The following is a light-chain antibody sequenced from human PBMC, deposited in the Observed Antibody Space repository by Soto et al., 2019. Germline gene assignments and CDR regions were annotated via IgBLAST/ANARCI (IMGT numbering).Light chain of an antibody. V-gene: IGKV1-6*02. Sequence: AIQMTQCPSSLSASVGDRVTITCRASQDIRSALGWYQQKPGKAPKLLIFAASNLHSGVPSRFSGSGSGTDFTLTISSLHPEDFATYYCLQDLSYPRTFGQGTKVDIK. CDR2: AAS. CDR1: QDIRSA. J-gene: IGKJ1*01. CDR3: LQDLSYPRT.